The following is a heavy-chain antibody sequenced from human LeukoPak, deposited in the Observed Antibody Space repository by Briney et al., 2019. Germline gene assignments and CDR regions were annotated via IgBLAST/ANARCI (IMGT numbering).Heavy chain of an antibody. V-gene: IGHV1-46*01. Sequence: ASVKVSCKASGYTFTSYDINWVRQATGQGLEWMGIINPSGGSTSYAQKFQGRVTMTRDTSTSTVYMELSSLRSEDTAVYYCARDVSSSSWYSFHYYYYGMDVWGQGTTVTVSS. D-gene: IGHD6-13*01. CDR3: ARDVSSSSWYSFHYYYYGMDV. CDR1: GYTFTSYD. J-gene: IGHJ6*02. CDR2: INPSGGST.